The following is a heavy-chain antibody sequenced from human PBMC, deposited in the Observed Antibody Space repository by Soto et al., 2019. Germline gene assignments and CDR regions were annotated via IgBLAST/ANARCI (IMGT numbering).Heavy chain of an antibody. CDR3: ARSPRSSPYFDY. V-gene: IGHV5-51*01. Sequence: HGGSPSISCQCIGYTAFKFWIGWCRQLPGKGLEWMGIIYPGDHETRYSPSFHGKVTISADKSINSAYPQWNSLEASDTAFYFCARSPRSSPYFDYWGQGALVTVSS. D-gene: IGHD6-13*01. J-gene: IGHJ4*02. CDR1: GYTAFKFW. CDR2: IYPGDHET.